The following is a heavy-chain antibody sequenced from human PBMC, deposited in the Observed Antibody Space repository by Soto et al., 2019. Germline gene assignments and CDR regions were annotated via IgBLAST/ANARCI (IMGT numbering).Heavy chain of an antibody. Sequence: GASVKVSCKASGYTFTSYGISWVRQAPGQGLERMGWISAYNGNTNYAQKLQGRVTMTTDTSTSTAYMELRSLRSDDTAVYFFARYLLAAAGQYNWFDPLGQGPLVTVST. V-gene: IGHV1-18*01. CDR3: ARYLLAAAGQYNWFDP. J-gene: IGHJ5*02. D-gene: IGHD6-13*01. CDR2: ISAYNGNT. CDR1: GYTFTSYG.